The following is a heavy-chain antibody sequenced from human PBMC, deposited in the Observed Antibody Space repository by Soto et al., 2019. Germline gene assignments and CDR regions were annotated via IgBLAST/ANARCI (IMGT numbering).Heavy chain of an antibody. CDR3: ARDGGYSYGFSKYNWFDP. CDR2: INAGNGNT. V-gene: IGHV1-3*01. Sequence: GASVKVSCKASGYTFTSYAMHWVRQAPGQRLEWMGWINAGNGNTKYSQKFQGRVTITRDTSASTAYMELSSLRSEDTAVYYCARDGGYSYGFSKYNWFDPWGQGTLVTVSS. D-gene: IGHD5-18*01. J-gene: IGHJ5*02. CDR1: GYTFTSYA.